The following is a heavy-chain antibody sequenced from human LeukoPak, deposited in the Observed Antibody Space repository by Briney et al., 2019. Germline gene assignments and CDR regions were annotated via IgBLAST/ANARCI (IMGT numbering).Heavy chain of an antibody. Sequence: ASVKVSRKASGYTFTSYYMHWVRQAPGQGLEGMGIINPSGGSTSYAQKFQGRVTMTRDTSTSTVYMELSSLRSEDTAVYYCARTPVEDIVVVPAANYFDYWGQGTLVTVSS. J-gene: IGHJ4*02. V-gene: IGHV1-46*01. CDR3: ARTPVEDIVVVPAANYFDY. CDR2: INPSGGST. CDR1: GYTFTSYY. D-gene: IGHD2-2*01.